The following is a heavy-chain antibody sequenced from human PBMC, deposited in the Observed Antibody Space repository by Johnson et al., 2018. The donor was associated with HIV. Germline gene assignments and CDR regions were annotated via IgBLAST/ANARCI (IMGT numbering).Heavy chain of an antibody. Sequence: QVQLVESGGGLVKPGRSLRLSCADSGSTFRGYALHWVRQAPGKGLEWVAVISYDGSNKYYADSVKGRFTISRDNSKNTLYLQMNTLRVEDTAVYYCAKDGGSSWSAFDIWGQGTMVTVSS. CDR2: ISYDGSNK. CDR1: GSTFRGYA. CDR3: AKDGGSSWSAFDI. D-gene: IGHD6-13*01. J-gene: IGHJ3*02. V-gene: IGHV3-30*04.